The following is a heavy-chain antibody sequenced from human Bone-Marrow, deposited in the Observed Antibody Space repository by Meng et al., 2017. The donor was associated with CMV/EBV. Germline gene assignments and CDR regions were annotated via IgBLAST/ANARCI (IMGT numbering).Heavy chain of an antibody. D-gene: IGHD3-3*01. J-gene: IGHJ6*02. CDR3: ARDRLEATIFGVVRPGGMDG. V-gene: IGHV3-30*02. CDR1: GFTFSSYG. Sequence: GGSLRLSCAASGFTFSSYGMHWVRQAPGKGLEWVAFIRYDGSNKYYADSVKGRFTISRDNSKNTLYLQMNSLRAEDTAVYYCARDRLEATIFGVVRPGGMDGWGQGTTVTVSS. CDR2: IRYDGSNK.